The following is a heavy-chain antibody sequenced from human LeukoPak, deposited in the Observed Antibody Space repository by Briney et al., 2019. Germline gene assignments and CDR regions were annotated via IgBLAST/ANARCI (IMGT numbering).Heavy chain of an antibody. CDR1: GFTFSSYA. Sequence: PGRSLRLSCAASGFTFSSYAMHWVRQAPGKGLEWVAVISYDGSDKYYADSVKGRFTISRDNSKNTLYLQMNSLRAEDTAVYYCARDSSGYYRDFDYWGQGTLVTVSS. CDR3: ARDSSGYYRDFDY. V-gene: IGHV3-30-3*01. J-gene: IGHJ4*02. D-gene: IGHD3-22*01. CDR2: ISYDGSDK.